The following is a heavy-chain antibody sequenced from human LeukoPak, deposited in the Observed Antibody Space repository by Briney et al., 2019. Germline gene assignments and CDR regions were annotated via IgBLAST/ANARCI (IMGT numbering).Heavy chain of an antibody. V-gene: IGHV4-34*01. CDR1: GGSFSGYY. CDR2: INHSGST. CDR3: ARAMITVYGDDAFDT. Sequence: SETLSLTCAVYGGSFSGYYWSWIRQPPGKGLEWIGEINHSGSTNYNPSLKSRVTISVDTSKNQFSLKLSSVTAADTAVYYCARAMITVYGDDAFDTWGQGTMVTVSS. J-gene: IGHJ3*02. D-gene: IGHD4-17*01.